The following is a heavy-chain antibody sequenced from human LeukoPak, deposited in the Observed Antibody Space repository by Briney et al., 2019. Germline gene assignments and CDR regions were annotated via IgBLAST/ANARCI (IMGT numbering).Heavy chain of an antibody. CDR1: GGSISSYY. D-gene: IGHD3-3*01. V-gene: IGHV4-59*01. CDR2: IYYSGST. J-gene: IGHJ5*02. CDR3: ARGVNYDFWSGYREYNWFDP. Sequence: KPSGTLSLTCTVSGGSISSYYWSWIRQPSGKGLEWIGYIYYSGSTNYNPSLKSRVTISVDTSKSQFSLKLSSVTAADTAVYYCARGVNYDFWSGYREYNWFDPWGQGTLVTVSS.